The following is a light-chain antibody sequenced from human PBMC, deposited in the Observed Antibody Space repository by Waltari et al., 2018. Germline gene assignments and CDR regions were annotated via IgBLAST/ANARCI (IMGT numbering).Light chain of an antibody. CDR2: DVN. Sequence: QSALTQPASVSGSPGQSIIISCAGTNNDVGAYNYVSWFQHHPDKAPKLISQDVNKRHAGVSSRFSASKSDNTASLTISGLQAEDEANYSCTSFRSGASWVFGGGTTLTVL. V-gene: IGLV2-14*03. J-gene: IGLJ3*02. CDR1: NNDVGAYNY. CDR3: TSFRSGASWV.